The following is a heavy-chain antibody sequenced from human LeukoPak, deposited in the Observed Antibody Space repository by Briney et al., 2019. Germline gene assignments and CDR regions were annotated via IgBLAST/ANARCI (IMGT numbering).Heavy chain of an antibody. Sequence: SETLSLTCTVSGDSISSYYWSWIRQPPGKRLEWIGYIHYSGSTDYDPSLKSRVSISVDTSNYQFSLKLSSVTAADTAVYYCVTYYYDSSGVVFDYWGQGTLVTVSS. CDR1: GDSISSYY. CDR3: VTYYYDSSGVVFDY. V-gene: IGHV4-59*08. CDR2: IHYSGST. D-gene: IGHD3-22*01. J-gene: IGHJ4*02.